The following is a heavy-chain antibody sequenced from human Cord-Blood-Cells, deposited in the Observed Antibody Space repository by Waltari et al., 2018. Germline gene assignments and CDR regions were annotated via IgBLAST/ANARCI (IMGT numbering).Heavy chain of an antibody. CDR2: INHSGST. CDR1: GGSFSGYY. D-gene: IGHD4-17*01. Sequence: QVQLQQWGAGLLKPSETLSLTWAVYGGSFSGYYWSWIRQPPGKGLEWIGEINHSGSTNYNPSLKSRVTISVDTSKNQFSLKLSSVTAADTAVYYCAKTRTTVTTGFDYWGQGTLVTVSS. CDR3: AKTRTTVTTGFDY. V-gene: IGHV4-34*01. J-gene: IGHJ4*02.